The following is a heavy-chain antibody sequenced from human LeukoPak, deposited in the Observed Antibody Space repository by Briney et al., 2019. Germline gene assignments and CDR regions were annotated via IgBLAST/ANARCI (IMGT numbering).Heavy chain of an antibody. CDR2: ISGSGGST. J-gene: IGHJ4*02. V-gene: IGHV3-23*01. D-gene: IGHD3-22*01. Sequence: GSLRLSCAASGFTFSSYAMSWVRQAPGKGLEWVSAISGSGGSTYYADSVKGRFTISRDNSKNTLYLQMNSLRAEDTAVYYCAKDNYDSSGYSHFDYWGQGTLVTVSS. CDR3: AKDNYDSSGYSHFDY. CDR1: GFTFSSYA.